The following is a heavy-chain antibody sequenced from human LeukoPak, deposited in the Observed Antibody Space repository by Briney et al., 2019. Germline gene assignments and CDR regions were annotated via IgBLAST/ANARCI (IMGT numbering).Heavy chain of an antibody. CDR1: GFTFSSYA. V-gene: IGHV3-30*04. Sequence: GGSLRLSCAASGFTFSSYAMHWVRQAPGKGLEWVAVISYDGSNKYYADSVKGRFTISRDNSKNTLYLQMNSLRAEDTAVYYCAREGGQGRVGGGDFDYWGQGTLVTVSS. J-gene: IGHJ4*02. D-gene: IGHD3-16*01. CDR2: ISYDGSNK. CDR3: AREGGQGRVGGGDFDY.